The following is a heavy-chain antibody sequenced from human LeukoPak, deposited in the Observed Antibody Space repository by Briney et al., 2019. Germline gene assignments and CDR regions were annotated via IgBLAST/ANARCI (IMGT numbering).Heavy chain of an antibody. CDR2: INHIGST. CDR3: ARAGCSGGSCFDY. D-gene: IGHD2-15*01. Sequence: PSETLSLTCAVYGGSFSGYYWCWIRQPPGKGREWIGEINHIGSTNYNPSLKSRVTISVDTSKNQFSLKLSSVTAADTAVYYCARAGCSGGSCFDYWGQGTLVTVSS. J-gene: IGHJ4*02. V-gene: IGHV4-34*01. CDR1: GGSFSGYY.